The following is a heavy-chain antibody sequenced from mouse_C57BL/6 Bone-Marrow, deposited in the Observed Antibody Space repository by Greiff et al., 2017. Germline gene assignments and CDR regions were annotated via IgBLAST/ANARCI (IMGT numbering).Heavy chain of an antibody. CDR2: INPNNGGT. V-gene: IGHV1-26*01. CDR3: ARRGGYPPFAY. D-gene: IGHD2-2*01. J-gene: IGHJ3*01. Sequence: VQLQQSGPELVKPGASVKISCKASGYTFTDYYMNWVKQSHGKSLEWIGDINPNNGGTSYNQKFKGTATLTVDKSSSTAYMELRSLTSEDSAVYYCARRGGYPPFAYWGQGTLGTVSA. CDR1: GYTFTDYY.